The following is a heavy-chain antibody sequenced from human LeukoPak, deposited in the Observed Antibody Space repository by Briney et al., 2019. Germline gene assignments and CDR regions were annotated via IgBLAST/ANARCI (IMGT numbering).Heavy chain of an antibody. V-gene: IGHV4-39*01. Sequence: SETLSLTCTVSGGSISSSSYYWGWIRQPPGKGLEWIGSIYYSGSTYYNPSLKSRVTISVDTSKNQLSLKLSSVTAADTAVYYCARQGNWNHAFDYWGQGTLVTVSS. CDR2: IYYSGST. CDR1: GGSISSSSYY. CDR3: ARQGNWNHAFDY. D-gene: IGHD1-1*01. J-gene: IGHJ4*02.